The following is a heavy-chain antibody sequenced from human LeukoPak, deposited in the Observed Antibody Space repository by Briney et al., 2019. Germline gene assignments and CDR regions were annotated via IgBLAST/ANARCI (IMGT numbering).Heavy chain of an antibody. J-gene: IGHJ4*02. V-gene: IGHV4-39*07. D-gene: IGHD7-27*01. CDR2: IYYSGST. CDR3: ARDWATGAHLDY. Sequence: SETLSLTCTVSGGSISSSSYYWGWIRQPPGKGLEWIGSIYYSGSTYYNPSLKSRVTISVDTSKNRFSLKLSSVTAADTAVYYCARDWATGAHLDYWGQGTLVTVSS. CDR1: GGSISSSSYY.